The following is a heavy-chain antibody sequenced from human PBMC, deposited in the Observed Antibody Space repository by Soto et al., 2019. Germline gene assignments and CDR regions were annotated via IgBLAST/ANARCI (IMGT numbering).Heavy chain of an antibody. CDR1: GGSISSGDYY. V-gene: IGHV4-30-4*01. D-gene: IGHD3-3*01. CDR3: AIMTYYDFWSGFDP. J-gene: IGHJ5*02. CDR2: IYYSGST. Sequence: SETLSLTCTVSGGSISSGDYYWSWIRQPPGKGLEWIGYIYYSGSTYYNPSLKSRVTISVDTSKNQFSLKLSSVTAADTAVYYCAIMTYYDFWSGFDPWGQGTLVTVSS.